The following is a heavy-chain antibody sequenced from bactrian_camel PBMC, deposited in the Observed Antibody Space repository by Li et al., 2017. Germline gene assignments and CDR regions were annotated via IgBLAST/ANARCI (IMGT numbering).Heavy chain of an antibody. CDR2: IPRNGVT. V-gene: IGHV3S53*01. J-gene: IGHJ4*01. Sequence: SGGGLVQPGGSLRLSCAASAYTYSRGCMGWFRQAPGKEREGVAAIPRNGVTTYRDSVKGRFTISQDEAKNMLYLQMNSLKPEDTATYYCAVEGYDGSCRVGGDFDYWGQGTQVTVS. D-gene: IGHD2*01. CDR1: AYTYSRGC. CDR3: AVEGYDGSCRVGGDFDY.